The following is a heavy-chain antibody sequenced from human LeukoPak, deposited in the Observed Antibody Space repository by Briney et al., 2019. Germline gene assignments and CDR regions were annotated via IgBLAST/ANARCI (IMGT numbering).Heavy chain of an antibody. J-gene: IGHJ6*03. D-gene: IGHD5-18*01. CDR3: ARASYGSIYYYYYMDV. Sequence: SETLSLTCAVYGGSFSGYYWSWIRQPPGKGLEWIGEINHSGSTNYNPSLKSRVTISVDTSKNQFSLKLNSVTAADTAVYYCARASYGSIYYYYYMDVWGKGTTVTVSS. CDR1: GGSFSGYY. V-gene: IGHV4-34*01. CDR2: INHSGST.